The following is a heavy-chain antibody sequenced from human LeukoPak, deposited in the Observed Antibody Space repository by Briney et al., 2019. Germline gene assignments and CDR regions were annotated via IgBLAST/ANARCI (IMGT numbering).Heavy chain of an antibody. Sequence: KPSETLSLTCAVSGYSISSGYYWGWIRQPPGKGLEWIGSIYHSGSTYYNPSLKSRVTISVDTSKNQFSLKLSSVTAADTAVYYCARDRLVGATNFDYWGQGTLVTVSS. J-gene: IGHJ4*02. CDR2: IYHSGST. CDR3: ARDRLVGATNFDY. V-gene: IGHV4-38-2*02. D-gene: IGHD1-26*01. CDR1: GYSISSGYY.